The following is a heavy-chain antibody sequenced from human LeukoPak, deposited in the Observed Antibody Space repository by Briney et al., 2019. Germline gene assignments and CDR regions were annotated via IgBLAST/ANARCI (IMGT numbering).Heavy chain of an antibody. Sequence: SETLSLTCTVCGYSISTDYYWGWIRQSPGKGLEWIASISHSGSTYYNPSHKSRVTISLDTSKNQFSLKLSSVTAADTAVYYCARAIRDFRGAATVYYYYYYMDVWGKGTTVTVSS. D-gene: IGHD3-3*01. CDR2: ISHSGST. J-gene: IGHJ6*03. CDR3: ARAIRDFRGAATVYYYYYYMDV. CDR1: GYSISTDYY. V-gene: IGHV4-38-2*02.